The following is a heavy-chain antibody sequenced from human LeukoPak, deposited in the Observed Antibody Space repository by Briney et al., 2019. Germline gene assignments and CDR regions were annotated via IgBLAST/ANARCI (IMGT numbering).Heavy chain of an antibody. CDR2: ISWDGGST. CDR1: GFTFDDYA. J-gene: IGHJ6*03. CDR3: AKDFGTTVTTHMDV. V-gene: IGHV3-43D*03. Sequence: GGSLRLSCAASGFTFDDYAMHWVRQAPGKGPEWVSLISWDGGSTYYADSVKGRFTISRDNSKNSLYLQMNSLRAEDTALYYCAKDFGTTVTTHMDVWGKGTTVTVSS. D-gene: IGHD4-17*01.